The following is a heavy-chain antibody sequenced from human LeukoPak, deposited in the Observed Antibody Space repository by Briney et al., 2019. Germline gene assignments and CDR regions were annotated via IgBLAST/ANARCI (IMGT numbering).Heavy chain of an antibody. Sequence: GGSLRLSCAASGFIFSSDWMHWVRQAPGKGLVWVSRINSDGSITTYAASVKGRFTISRDNAKNTLYLQMNSLTAEDTAVYYCARGDVVVPAAIAPDPWGQGTLVTVAS. CDR3: ARGDVVVPAAIAPDP. V-gene: IGHV3-74*01. CDR1: GFIFSSDW. CDR2: INSDGSIT. J-gene: IGHJ5*02. D-gene: IGHD2-2*01.